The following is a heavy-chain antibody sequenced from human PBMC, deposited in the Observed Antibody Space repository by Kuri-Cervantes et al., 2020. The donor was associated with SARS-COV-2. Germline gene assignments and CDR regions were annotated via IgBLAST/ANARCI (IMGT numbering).Heavy chain of an antibody. D-gene: IGHD6-19*01. CDR3: ARLRRHNNGWFATGYYMDV. CDR1: GGSFSGYY. CDR2: INHGGGT. J-gene: IGHJ6*03. V-gene: IGHV4-34*01. Sequence: GSLRLSCAVYGGSFSGYYWSWIRQPPGKGLEWIGEINHGGGTNYNPSLMSRVTISVDTSKNQFSLNLTSVTAADTAVYYCARLRRHNNGWFATGYYMDVWGKGTTVTVSS.